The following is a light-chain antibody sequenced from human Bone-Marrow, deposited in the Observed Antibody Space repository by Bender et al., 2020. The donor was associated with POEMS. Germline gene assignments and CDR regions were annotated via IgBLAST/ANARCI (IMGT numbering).Light chain of an antibody. J-gene: IGLJ3*02. V-gene: IGLV2-14*03. Sequence: QSALTQPASVSGSPGQSITISCTGTSTDVGTYNYVTWYQQHPGKAPKLMIFDVNSRPSGVSHRFSGSKSGNTASLTISGLQAEDEADYYCSSYTSASTNWVFGGGTKLTVL. CDR2: DVN. CDR1: STDVGTYNY. CDR3: SSYTSASTNWV.